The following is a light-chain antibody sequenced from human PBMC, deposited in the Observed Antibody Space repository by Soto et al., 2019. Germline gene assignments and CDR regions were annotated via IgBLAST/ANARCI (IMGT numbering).Light chain of an antibody. CDR2: SNN. CDR1: SSNIGSNY. J-gene: IGLJ3*02. Sequence: QSVLTQPPSASETPGQRVTISCSGSSSNIGSNYVYWYEQLPGTAPKLLIYSNNQRPSGVPDRFSGSKSGTSASLAISGLRSEDEADYYCAAWDDSLSGGVFGGGTKLTVL. CDR3: AAWDDSLSGGV. V-gene: IGLV1-47*02.